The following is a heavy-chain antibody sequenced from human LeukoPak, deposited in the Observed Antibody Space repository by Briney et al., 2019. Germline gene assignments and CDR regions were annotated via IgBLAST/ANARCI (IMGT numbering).Heavy chain of an antibody. J-gene: IGHJ4*02. V-gene: IGHV1-8*01. CDR2: MNPNSGNT. D-gene: IGHD3-10*01. Sequence: ASVKVSCKASGYTFTSYDINWVRQATGQGLEWMGWMNPNSGNTGYAQKFQGRVTMTRNTSISTAYMELRSLRSDDTAVYYCARIMVRDYFDYWGQGTLVTASS. CDR1: GYTFTSYD. CDR3: ARIMVRDYFDY.